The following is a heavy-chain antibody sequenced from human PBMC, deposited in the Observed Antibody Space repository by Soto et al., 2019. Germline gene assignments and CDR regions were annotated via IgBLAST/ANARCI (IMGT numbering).Heavy chain of an antibody. CDR2: ISGSGGST. Sequence: EVQLLESGGGLVQPGGSLRLSCAASGFTFSSYAMSWVRQAPGKGLEWVSAISGSGGSTYYADSVKGRFTISRDNSKNRLYLQMNSLRAEDTAVYYCAKGLSFLEWSGPVWGKGTTVTVSS. J-gene: IGHJ6*04. CDR3: AKGLSFLEWSGPV. CDR1: GFTFSSYA. V-gene: IGHV3-23*01. D-gene: IGHD3-3*01.